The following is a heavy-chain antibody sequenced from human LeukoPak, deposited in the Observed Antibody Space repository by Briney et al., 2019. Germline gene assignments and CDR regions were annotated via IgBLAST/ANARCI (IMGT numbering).Heavy chain of an antibody. J-gene: IGHJ4*02. D-gene: IGHD6-13*01. CDR2: ISGSGGST. V-gene: IGHV3-23*01. CDR3: ARGGVPSRYSSSWVVY. CDR1: GFTFSSYA. Sequence: GGSLRLSCAASGFTFSSYAMSWVRQAPGKWLEWVSAISGSGGSTYYADSVKGRFTISRDNSKNTLYLQMNSLRAEDTAVYYCARGGVPSRYSSSWVVYWGQGTLVTVSS.